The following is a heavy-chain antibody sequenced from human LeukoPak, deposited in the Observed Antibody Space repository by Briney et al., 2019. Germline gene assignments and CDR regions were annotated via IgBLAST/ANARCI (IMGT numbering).Heavy chain of an antibody. V-gene: IGHV1-69*05. Sequence: GSSVKVSCKASGGTFSSYAISWVRQAPGQGLEWMGGIIPIFGTANYAQKFQGRVTITTDESTSTAYMELSSLRSEDTAVYYCASPQPNDYGDYIGWFDPWGQGTLVTVSS. J-gene: IGHJ5*02. D-gene: IGHD4-17*01. CDR1: GGTFSSYA. CDR2: IIPIFGTA. CDR3: ASPQPNDYGDYIGWFDP.